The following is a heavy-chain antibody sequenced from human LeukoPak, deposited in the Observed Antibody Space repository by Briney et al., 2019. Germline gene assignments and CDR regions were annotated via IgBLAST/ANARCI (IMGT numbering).Heavy chain of an antibody. V-gene: IGHV4-34*01. Sequence: SETLSLTCAVYGGSFSGYYWSWIRQPPGEGLEWIGEINHSGSTNYNPSLKSRVTISVDTSKNQFSLKLSSVTAADTAVYYCARGRGRWLQFSYFDYWGQGTLVTVSS. CDR3: ARGRGRWLQFSYFDY. CDR1: GGSFSGYY. D-gene: IGHD5-24*01. CDR2: INHSGST. J-gene: IGHJ4*02.